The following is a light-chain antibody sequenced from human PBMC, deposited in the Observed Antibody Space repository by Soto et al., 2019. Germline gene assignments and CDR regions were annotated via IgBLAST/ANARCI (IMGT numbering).Light chain of an antibody. CDR3: QQRASWPFT. Sequence: EVVMTQSPDTLSLSPGDAATLSFRAGHDVSVSLVWYQQRPGQAPRLLIHDASNRATGIPARFSGSGSGTDFTLIIGSLQPEDSALYYCQQRASWPFTLGQGTKVDIK. J-gene: IGKJ2*01. V-gene: IGKV3-11*01. CDR1: HDVSVS. CDR2: DAS.